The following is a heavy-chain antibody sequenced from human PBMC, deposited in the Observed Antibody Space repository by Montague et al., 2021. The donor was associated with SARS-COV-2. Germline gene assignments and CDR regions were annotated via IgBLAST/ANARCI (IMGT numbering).Heavy chain of an antibody. V-gene: IGHV3-23*01. D-gene: IGHD3-16*01. CDR1: GFSFAGYA. Sequence: SRRLSCAASGFSFAGYALSWVRQAPGQGLEWVSGISGGGASTYYGDSVQGRFTISRDNSKNTLYLQMNSLRAEDTAVYYCAKDSAFHPYSCDMHVWGQGTTVTVSS. CDR2: ISGGGAST. J-gene: IGHJ6*03. CDR3: AKDSAFHPYSCDMHV.